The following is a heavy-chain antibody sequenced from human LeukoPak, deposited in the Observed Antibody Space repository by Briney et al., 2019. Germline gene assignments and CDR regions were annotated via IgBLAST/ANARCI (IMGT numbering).Heavy chain of an antibody. J-gene: IGHJ6*02. V-gene: IGHV4-59*01. CDR2: IYYSGST. CDR1: GGSISSYY. CDR3: ARDQGYSYGSDYYGMDV. D-gene: IGHD5-18*01. Sequence: PSETLSLTCTVSGGSISSYYWSWIRQPPGKGLEWIGYIYYSGSTNYNPSLKSRVTISVDTSKNQFSLKLSSVTAADTAVYYCARDQGYSYGSDYYGMDVWGQGTTVTVSS.